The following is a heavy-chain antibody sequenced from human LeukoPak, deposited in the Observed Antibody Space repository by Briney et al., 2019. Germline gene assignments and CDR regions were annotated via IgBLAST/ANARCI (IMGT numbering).Heavy chain of an antibody. Sequence: GGSLRLSCAASGFTFSTYWMHWVRQAPGKGLVWVSRINSDGRSTNYADSVKGRFTISRDNSKNTLYLQMNSLRAEDTAVYYCARNGEYCSSTSCGDYWGQGTLVTVSS. J-gene: IGHJ4*02. V-gene: IGHV3-74*01. CDR2: INSDGRST. CDR1: GFTFSTYW. CDR3: ARNGEYCSSTSCGDY. D-gene: IGHD2-2*01.